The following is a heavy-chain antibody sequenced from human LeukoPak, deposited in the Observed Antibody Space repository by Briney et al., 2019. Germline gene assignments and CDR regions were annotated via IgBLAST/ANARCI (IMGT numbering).Heavy chain of an antibody. CDR3: ARVPTVTTSRRDFDY. Sequence: GASVKVSCTASGYTFTGYYMHWVRQAPGQGLEWMGRINPNSGGTNYAQKFQGRVTMTRDTSISTAYMELSRLRSDDTAVYYCARVPTVTTSRRDFDYWGQGTLVTVSS. D-gene: IGHD4-17*01. CDR1: GYTFTGYY. CDR2: INPNSGGT. J-gene: IGHJ4*02. V-gene: IGHV1-2*06.